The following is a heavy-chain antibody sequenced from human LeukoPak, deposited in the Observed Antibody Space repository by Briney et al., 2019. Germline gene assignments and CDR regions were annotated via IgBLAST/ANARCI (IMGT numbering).Heavy chain of an antibody. D-gene: IGHD6-19*01. CDR2: IYHSGST. V-gene: IGHV4-4*02. CDR1: GGSISSSNW. J-gene: IGHJ3*02. CDR3: ARDWAVAGTGAFDI. Sequence: SGTLSLTCGVSGGSISSSNWWSWVRQPPGKGLEWIGEIYHSGSTNYNPSLKSRVTISVDTSKNQFSLKLSSVAAADTAVYYCARDWAVAGTGAFDIWGQGTMVTVSS.